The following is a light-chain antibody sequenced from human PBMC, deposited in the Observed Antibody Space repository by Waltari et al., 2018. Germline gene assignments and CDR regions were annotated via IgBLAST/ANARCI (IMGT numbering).Light chain of an antibody. J-gene: IGLJ2*01. CDR3: SSFAGSNAVL. CDR1: SDDVGGYNY. V-gene: IGLV2-8*01. Sequence: QSALTQPPSASGSPGQSVTISCTGTSDDVGGYNYVSWYQQHPGKAPKFLIYQVSNRAPGGPDRLSGSKSGNTASLTVSGLQAEDEADYYCSSFAGSNAVLFGGGTKLTVL. CDR2: QVS.